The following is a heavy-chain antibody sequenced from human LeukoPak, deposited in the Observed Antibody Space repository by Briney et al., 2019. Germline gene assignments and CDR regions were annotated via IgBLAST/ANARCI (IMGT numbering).Heavy chain of an antibody. CDR1: GGTFSSYA. J-gene: IGHJ4*02. CDR3: ATYSYDILTGYSHTNYYFDY. CDR2: IIPIFGTA. V-gene: IGHV1-69*06. Sequence: ASVKVSCKASGGTFSSYAISWVRQAPGQGLEWMGGIIPIFGTANYAQKFQGRVTMTEDTSTDTAYMELSSLRSEDTAVYYCATYSYDILTGYSHTNYYFDYWGQGTLVTVSS. D-gene: IGHD3-9*01.